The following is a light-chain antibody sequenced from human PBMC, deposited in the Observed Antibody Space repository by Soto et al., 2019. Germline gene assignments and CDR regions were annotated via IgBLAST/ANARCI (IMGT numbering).Light chain of an antibody. CDR1: QSISSY. V-gene: IGKV1-39*01. CDR2: AAS. Sequence: DIQMTHSPSSLSASVGDGVTITCRASQSISSYVSWYQQRPGKAPKLLIYAASRLQSGVPSRFSGSRSGTDFTLTISSLQPEDFATYYCQQSYSRVTFGQGTKVDIK. CDR3: QQSYSRVT. J-gene: IGKJ1*01.